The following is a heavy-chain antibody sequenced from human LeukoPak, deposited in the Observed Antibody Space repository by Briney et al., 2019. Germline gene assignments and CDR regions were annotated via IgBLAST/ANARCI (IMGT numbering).Heavy chain of an antibody. CDR2: INPSGGST. V-gene: IGHV1-46*02. CDR3: ARGDYTAPGAFDI. Sequence: ASVNVSCKASGYTFNSYYMHWVRQAPGQGLEWMGIINPSGGSTSYAQKFQGRVTITADDSTSTAYMELSSLRSEDTAIYYCARGDYTAPGAFDIWGQGTMVTVSS. CDR1: GYTFNSYY. D-gene: IGHD3-3*01. J-gene: IGHJ3*02.